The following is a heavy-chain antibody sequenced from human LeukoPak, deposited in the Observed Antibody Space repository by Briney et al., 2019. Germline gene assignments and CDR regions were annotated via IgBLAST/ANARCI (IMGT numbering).Heavy chain of an antibody. D-gene: IGHD1-20*01. J-gene: IGHJ5*02. CDR2: IYYSGST. V-gene: IGHV4-39*01. CDR3: ARSDARYNWNPRGFDP. Sequence: SETLSLTCTVSGGSISSSSYYWGCIRQPPGKGLEWIGSIYYSGSTYYNPSLKSRVTISVDTSKNQFSLKLSSVTAADTAVYYCARSDARYNWNPRGFDPWGQGTLVTVSS. CDR1: GGSISSSSYY.